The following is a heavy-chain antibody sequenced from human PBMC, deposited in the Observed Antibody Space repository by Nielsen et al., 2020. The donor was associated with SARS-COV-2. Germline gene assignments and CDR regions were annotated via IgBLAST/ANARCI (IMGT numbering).Heavy chain of an antibody. CDR3: AGWGSIAAAVEGYYFDY. D-gene: IGHD6-13*01. Sequence: GESLKISCAASGFTFDDYGMSWVRQAPGKGLEWVSGINWNGGSTGYADSVKGRFTISRDNAKNSLYLQMNSLRAEDTALYHCAGWGSIAAAVEGYYFDYWGQGTLVTVSS. V-gene: IGHV3-20*01. CDR2: INWNGGST. J-gene: IGHJ4*02. CDR1: GFTFDDYG.